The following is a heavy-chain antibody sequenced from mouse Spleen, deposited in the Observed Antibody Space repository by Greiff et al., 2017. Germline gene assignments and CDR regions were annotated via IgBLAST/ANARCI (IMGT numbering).Heavy chain of an antibody. CDR1: GFTFSDYY. CDR3: ARDLYYYGP. J-gene: IGHJ3*01. D-gene: IGHD1-1*01. CDR2: ISDGGSYT. V-gene: IGHV5-4*02. Sequence: EVQLQESGGGLVKPGGSLKLSCAASGFTFSDYYMYWVRQTPEKRLEWVATISDGGSYTYYPDSVKGRFTISRDNAKNNLYLQMSSLKSEDTAMYYCARDLYYYGPWGQGTLVTVSA.